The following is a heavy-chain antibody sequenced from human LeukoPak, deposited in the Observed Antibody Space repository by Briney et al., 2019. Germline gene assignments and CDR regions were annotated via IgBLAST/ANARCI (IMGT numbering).Heavy chain of an antibody. CDR2: INPNSGFT. CDR1: GYPFTGYY. V-gene: IGHV1-2*02. CDR3: ARGGDGYNWLKAFDI. Sequence: ASVKVSCKASGYPFTGYYLHWVRQAPGQGLEWMGWINPNSGFTNYAQKFQGRVTMTRDTSISTAYMELSRLRSDDTAVYYCARGGDGYNWLKAFDIWGQGTMVTVSS. D-gene: IGHD5-24*01. J-gene: IGHJ3*02.